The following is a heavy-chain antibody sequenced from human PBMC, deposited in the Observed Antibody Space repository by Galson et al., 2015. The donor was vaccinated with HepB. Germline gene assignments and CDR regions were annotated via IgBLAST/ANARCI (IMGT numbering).Heavy chain of an antibody. V-gene: IGHV4-30-4*01. CDR3: ARVHTAMAPHISFDY. CDR1: GGSISSGDYY. Sequence: TLSLTCTVSGGSISSGDYYWSWVRQPPGKGLEWIGYIYFSGSTYYNPSLKSRVSMSVDTSKNHFSLKLSSVSAADTAVYYCARVHTAMAPHISFDYWGPGTLVTVSS. J-gene: IGHJ4*02. D-gene: IGHD5-18*01. CDR2: IYFSGST.